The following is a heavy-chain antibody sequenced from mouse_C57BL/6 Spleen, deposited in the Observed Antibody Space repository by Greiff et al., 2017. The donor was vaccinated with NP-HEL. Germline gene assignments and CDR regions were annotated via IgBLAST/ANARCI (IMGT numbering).Heavy chain of an antibody. CDR1: GFTFSSYA. CDR2: ISDGGSYT. V-gene: IGHV5-4*01. CDR3: ARDTGPYAMDY. D-gene: IGHD1-1*01. J-gene: IGHJ4*01. Sequence: DVQLVESGGGLVRPGGSLKLSCAASGFTFSSYAMSWVRQTPEKRLEWVATISDGGSYTYYPDNVKGRFTISRDNAKNNLYLQMSHLKSEDTAMYYCARDTGPYAMDYWGQGTSVTVSS.